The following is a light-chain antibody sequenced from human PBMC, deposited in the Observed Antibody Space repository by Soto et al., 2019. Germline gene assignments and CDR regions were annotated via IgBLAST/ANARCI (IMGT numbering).Light chain of an antibody. CDR1: HSISSW. CDR2: DAS. J-gene: IGKJ1*01. V-gene: IGKV1-5*01. CDR3: QQYNSYSLTWT. Sequence: IQMNHSPSTLSASVGDRVTITCRASHSISSWLAWYQQKPGKAPKLLIYDASSLESGVPSRFSGSGSGTEFTLTISSLQPDDFATYYCQQYNSYSLTWTFGQGTKVDIK.